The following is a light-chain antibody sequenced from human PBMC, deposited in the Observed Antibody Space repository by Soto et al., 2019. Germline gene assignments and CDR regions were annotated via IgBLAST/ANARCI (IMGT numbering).Light chain of an antibody. CDR3: QYYGSAHSNT. Sequence: EIVLPQSPSPLSLSPGERSTLSCMAIQSVSSSYLAWYQQKPGQAPRLLIYDASSKATGTPDRFSGSGSGTDFTLTISRLEPEDFAVYYCQYYGSAHSNTFGQGTRLEIK. CDR1: QSVSSSY. J-gene: IGKJ5*01. V-gene: IGKV3-20*01. CDR2: DAS.